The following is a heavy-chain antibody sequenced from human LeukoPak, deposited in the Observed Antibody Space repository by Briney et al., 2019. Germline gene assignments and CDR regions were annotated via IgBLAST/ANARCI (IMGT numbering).Heavy chain of an antibody. V-gene: IGHV5-51*01. J-gene: IGHJ4*02. CDR2: IYPGDSDT. Sequence: PGASLKISCKGSGYSFTSYWIGWVRQMPGKGMEWMRIIYPGDSDTRYNPSFQGQVTISADKSISTAYLQWSSLKASDTAMYYCARLDRGSLIADLPFDYWGQGALVTVSS. CDR1: GYSFTSYW. CDR3: ARLDRGSLIADLPFDY. D-gene: IGHD3-22*01.